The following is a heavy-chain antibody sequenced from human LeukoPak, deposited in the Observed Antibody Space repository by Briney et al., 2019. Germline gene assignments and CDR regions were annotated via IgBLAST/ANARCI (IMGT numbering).Heavy chain of an antibody. D-gene: IGHD6-19*01. CDR3: AKDLGYSSGWYGDY. CDR2: ISGSGGST. CDR1: GLTFSSYA. J-gene: IGHJ4*02. Sequence: GGSLRLSCAASGLTFSSYAMGWVRQAPGKGLEWVSAISGSGGSTYYADSVKGRFTISRDNSKNTLYLQMNSLRAEDTAVYYCAKDLGYSSGWYGDYWGQGTLVTVSS. V-gene: IGHV3-23*01.